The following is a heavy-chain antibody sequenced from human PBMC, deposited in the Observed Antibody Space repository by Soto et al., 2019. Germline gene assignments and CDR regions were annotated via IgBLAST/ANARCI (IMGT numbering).Heavy chain of an antibody. CDR3: AREVPYGYSRFDY. V-gene: IGHV1-3*01. Sequence: QVHLVQSGAEVKKPGASVKVSCKTSGYTFTNNAIHWVRQAPGQRLEWMGWVNAGNDNTKWSRKLQGRLPLTKDTSATTAYMELSSLTSEDTAIYFCAREVPYGYSRFDYWGQGTLVTASS. CDR2: VNAGNDNT. D-gene: IGHD5-18*01. CDR1: GYTFTNNA. J-gene: IGHJ4*02.